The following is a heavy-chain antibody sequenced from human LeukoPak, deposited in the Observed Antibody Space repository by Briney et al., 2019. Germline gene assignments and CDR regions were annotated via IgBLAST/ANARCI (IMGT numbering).Heavy chain of an antibody. V-gene: IGHV1-18*01. CDR1: GYTFTSYG. CDR2: ISAYNGNT. J-gene: IGHJ6*03. Sequence: ASVKVSCKASGYTFTSYGISWVRQAPGQGLEWMGWISAYNGNTNYAQKLQGRVTMTIDTSTSTAYMELRSLRSDDTAVYYCALDTAMVPNYYYYYMDVWGKGTTVTVSS. D-gene: IGHD5-18*01. CDR3: ALDTAMVPNYYYYYMDV.